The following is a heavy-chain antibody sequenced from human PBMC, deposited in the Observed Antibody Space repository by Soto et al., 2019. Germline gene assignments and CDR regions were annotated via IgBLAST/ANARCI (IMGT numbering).Heavy chain of an antibody. CDR3: ARDPGYSSSWYWFDP. D-gene: IGHD6-13*01. CDR1: GFTFSSYS. V-gene: IGHV3-21*01. CDR2: ISSSSSYI. Sequence: LRLSCAASGFTFSSYSMNWVRQAPGKGLEWVSSISSSSSYIYYADSVKGRFTISRDNAKNSLYLQMNSLRAEDTAVYYCARDPGYSSSWYWFDPWGQGTLVTVSS. J-gene: IGHJ5*02.